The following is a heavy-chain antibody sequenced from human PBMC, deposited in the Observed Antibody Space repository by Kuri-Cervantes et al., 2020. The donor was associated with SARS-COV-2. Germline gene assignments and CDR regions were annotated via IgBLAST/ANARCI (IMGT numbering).Heavy chain of an antibody. V-gene: IGHV3-23*01. J-gene: IGHJ5*02. Sequence: GESLKISCAASGFTFSSYAMSWVRQAPGKGLEWVSAISGSGGSTYYADSVKGRFTISRDNSKNTLYLQMNSLRAEDTAVYYCAKDSYSSGWYWFDPWGQGTLVPSPQ. CDR2: ISGSGGST. D-gene: IGHD6-19*01. CDR1: GFTFSSYA. CDR3: AKDSYSSGWYWFDP.